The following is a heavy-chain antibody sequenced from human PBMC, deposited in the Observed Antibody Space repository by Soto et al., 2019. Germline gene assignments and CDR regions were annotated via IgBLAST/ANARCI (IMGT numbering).Heavy chain of an antibody. Sequence: QVQLVESGGGVVQPGRSLRLSCAASGFTFSSYAMHWVRQAPGKGLEWVAVISYDGSNKYYADSVKGRFTISRDNSKNTLYLQMNSLRAEYTAVYYCARHLWAPYSSGWARYYYYYYGMDVWGQGTTVTVSS. V-gene: IGHV3-30-3*01. J-gene: IGHJ6*02. D-gene: IGHD6-19*01. CDR2: ISYDGSNK. CDR3: ARHLWAPYSSGWARYYYYYYGMDV. CDR1: GFTFSSYA.